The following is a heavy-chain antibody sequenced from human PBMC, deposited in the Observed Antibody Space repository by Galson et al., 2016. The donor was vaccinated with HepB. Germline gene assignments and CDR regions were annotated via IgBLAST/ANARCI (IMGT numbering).Heavy chain of an antibody. V-gene: IGHV3-30*18. CDR1: GFTFSSYG. J-gene: IGHJ4*01. CDR2: ISYDGSNK. D-gene: IGHD3-3*01. CDR3: AKDQKYSRSYDFWSGYRPALFDY. Sequence: SLRLSCAVSGFTFSSYGMHWVRQAPGKGLEWVAVISYDGSNKYYADSVKGRFTISRDNSKNTLYLQMNNLRAEDTAVYYCAKDQKYSRSYDFWSGYRPALFDY.